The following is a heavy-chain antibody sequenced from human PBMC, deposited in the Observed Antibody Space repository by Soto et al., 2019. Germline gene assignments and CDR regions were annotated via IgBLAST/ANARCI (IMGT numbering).Heavy chain of an antibody. J-gene: IGHJ5*02. CDR1: GGSISSSNW. V-gene: IGHV4-4*02. CDR2: IYHSGST. CDR3: ARSYMVRGVANWFDP. D-gene: IGHD3-10*01. Sequence: QVQLQESGPGLVKPSGTLSLTCAVSGGSISSSNWWSWVRQPPGKGLEWIGEIYHSGSTNYNPSLKIRVTISVDESKNQFSLKLSSVTAADTAVYYCARSYMVRGVANWFDPWGQGTLVTVSS.